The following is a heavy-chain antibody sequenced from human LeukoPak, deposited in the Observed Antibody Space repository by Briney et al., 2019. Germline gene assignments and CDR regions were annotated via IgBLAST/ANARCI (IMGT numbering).Heavy chain of an antibody. Sequence: SETLSLTCTVSGGSISSYYWSWIRQPPGKGLEWIGYIYYSGSTNYNPSLKSRVTISVDTSKNQFSLKLSSVTAADTAVYYCARDRHYDSSGYYSGYFDYWGQGTLVTVSP. V-gene: IGHV4-59*01. CDR1: GGSISSYY. D-gene: IGHD3-22*01. J-gene: IGHJ4*02. CDR3: ARDRHYDSSGYYSGYFDY. CDR2: IYYSGST.